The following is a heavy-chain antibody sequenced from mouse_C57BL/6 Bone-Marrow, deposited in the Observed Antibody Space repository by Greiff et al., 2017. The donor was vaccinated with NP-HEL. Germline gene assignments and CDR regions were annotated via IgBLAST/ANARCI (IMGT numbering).Heavy chain of an antibody. CDR3: ARGTFFS. D-gene: IGHD3-3*01. J-gene: IGHJ3*01. CDR2: IDPSDSYT. Sequence: VQLQQPGAELVKPGASVKLSCKASGYTFTSYWMQWVKQRPGQGLEWIGEIDPSDSYTNYNQKFKGKATLTVDTSSSTAYMQLSSLTSEDSAVYYCARGTFFSWGQGTLVTVSA. CDR1: GYTFTSYW. V-gene: IGHV1-50*01.